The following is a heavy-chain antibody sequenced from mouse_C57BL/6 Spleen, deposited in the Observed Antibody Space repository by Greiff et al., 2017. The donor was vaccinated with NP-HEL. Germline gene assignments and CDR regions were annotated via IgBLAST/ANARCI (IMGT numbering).Heavy chain of an antibody. J-gene: IGHJ4*01. Sequence: VQLQQSGAELVKPGASVKISCKASGYAFSSYWMHWVKQRPGKGLEWIGQIYPGDGDTNYNGKFKGKATLTADKSSSTAYMQLSSLTSEDSAVYFCARRVYYYGSREAMDYWGQGTSVTVSS. D-gene: IGHD1-1*01. V-gene: IGHV1-80*01. CDR2: IYPGDGDT. CDR3: ARRVYYYGSREAMDY. CDR1: GYAFSSYW.